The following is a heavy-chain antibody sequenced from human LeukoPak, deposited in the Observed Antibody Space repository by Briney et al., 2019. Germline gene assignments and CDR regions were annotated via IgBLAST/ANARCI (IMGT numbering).Heavy chain of an antibody. CDR2: ISSSGSTI. Sequence: GGSLRLSCAASGFTFSDYYVSWIRQAPGKGLEWVSYISSSGSTIYYADSVKGRFTISRDNAKNSLYLQMNSLRAEDTAVYYCARVGSSGSILYFDYWGQGTLVTVSS. CDR1: GFTFSDYY. D-gene: IGHD6-19*01. J-gene: IGHJ4*02. V-gene: IGHV3-11*01. CDR3: ARVGSSGSILYFDY.